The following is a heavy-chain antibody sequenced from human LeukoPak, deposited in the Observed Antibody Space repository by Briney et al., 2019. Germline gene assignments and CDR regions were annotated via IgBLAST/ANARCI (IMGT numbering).Heavy chain of an antibody. CDR2: ISSSGSTI. V-gene: IGHV3-48*03. CDR1: GFTSSSYE. J-gene: IGHJ4*02. Sequence: GGSLRLSCAASGFTSSSYEMNWVRQAPGKGLEWVSYISSSGSTIYYADSVKGRFTISRDNAKNSLYLQMNSLRAEDTAVYYCARDIVVVTAILDYWGQGTVVTVSS. D-gene: IGHD2-21*02. CDR3: ARDIVVVTAILDY.